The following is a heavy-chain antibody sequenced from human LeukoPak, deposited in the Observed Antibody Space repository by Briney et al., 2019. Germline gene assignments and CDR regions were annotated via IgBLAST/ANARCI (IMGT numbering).Heavy chain of an antibody. CDR2: IEQDGSDK. Sequence: GGSLRLSCAASGFTFSTYYMNWVRQAPGKGLEWVANIEQDGSDKYYVDSVKGRFTISRDNANNALYLQMNSLRAEDTAVYYCARYSSSWHKQDYWGQGTLVTVSS. D-gene: IGHD6-13*01. J-gene: IGHJ4*02. V-gene: IGHV3-7*03. CDR3: ARYSSSWHKQDY. CDR1: GFTFSTYY.